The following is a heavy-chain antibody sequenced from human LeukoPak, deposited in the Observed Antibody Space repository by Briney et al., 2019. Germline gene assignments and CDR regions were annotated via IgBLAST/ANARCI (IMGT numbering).Heavy chain of an antibody. CDR2: IYYSGST. J-gene: IGHJ4*02. V-gene: IGHV4-59*12. Sequence: RSETQSLTCTGSGGSISSCYWRWIRQPPGKGLEWIGYIYYSGSTNYNPSLKSRVTISVDTSKNQFSLRLSSVTAADTAVYYCAREGYSYGIDYWGQGTLVTVSS. CDR3: AREGYSYGIDY. CDR1: GGSISSCY. D-gene: IGHD5-18*01.